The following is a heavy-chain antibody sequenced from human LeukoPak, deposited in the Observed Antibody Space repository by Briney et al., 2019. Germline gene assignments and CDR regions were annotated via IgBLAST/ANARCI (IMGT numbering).Heavy chain of an antibody. CDR3: ARRSYEGSTSAFDI. CDR1: GYSFASYW. D-gene: IGHD2/OR15-2a*01. J-gene: IGHJ3*02. CDR2: IYPGDSDT. Sequence: PGESLKISCRYSGYSFASYWFGWVRHMPGKGLEWIGVIYPGDSDTRYSPSFEGQVTISGDKSTSSAFLQWRSLRASDTAMYYCARRSYEGSTSAFDIWGQGTMVIVSA. V-gene: IGHV5-51*01.